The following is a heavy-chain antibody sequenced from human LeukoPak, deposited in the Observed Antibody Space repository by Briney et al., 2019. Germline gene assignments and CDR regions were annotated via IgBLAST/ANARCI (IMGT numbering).Heavy chain of an antibody. CDR1: GYTFTDYY. CDR3: AKLAAAGTGWFDP. D-gene: IGHD6-13*01. CDR2: INPNTGGT. Sequence: ASVKVSCKASGYTFTDYYMHWVRQAPGQGLEWMGWINPNTGGTNYAQKFQGRVTMTRDTSIGTAYMELSRLRSDDTAVYYCAKLAAAGTGWFDPWGQGTLVTVSS. J-gene: IGHJ5*02. V-gene: IGHV1-2*02.